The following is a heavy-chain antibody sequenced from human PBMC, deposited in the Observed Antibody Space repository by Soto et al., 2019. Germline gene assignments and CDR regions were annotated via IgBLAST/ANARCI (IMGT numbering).Heavy chain of an antibody. CDR1: GYTFTSYD. V-gene: IGHV1-8*01. CDR2: MNPKSGNT. CDR3: AREGSSSWGAGFYA. D-gene: IGHD6-13*01. Sequence: QVQLVQSGAEVKKPGASVKVSCKASGYTFTSYDINWGRQATGQGLEWMGWMNPKSGNTGYAQKFQGRVTMTRNTAISTAYMELSSLRSEDTAVYYCAREGSSSWGAGFYAWGQGTLVTVSA. J-gene: IGHJ5*02.